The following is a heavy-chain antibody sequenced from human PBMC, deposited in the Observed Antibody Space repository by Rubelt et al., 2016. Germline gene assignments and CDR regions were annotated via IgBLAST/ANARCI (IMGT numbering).Heavy chain of an antibody. J-gene: IGHJ6*02. CDR1: GFTFSSYS. CDR3: ARDWLYYDCWSGYYNYYYYYGMDV. D-gene: IGHD3-3*01. CDR2: ISSSSSYI. V-gene: IGHV3-21*01. Sequence: EVQLVESGGGLVKPGGSLRLSCAASGFTFSSYSMNWVRQAPGKGLEWVSSISSSSSYIYYADSVKGRFTISRDNAKNTLYLQMNSLRAEDTAVYYCARDWLYYDCWSGYYNYYYYYGMDVWGQGTTVTVSS.